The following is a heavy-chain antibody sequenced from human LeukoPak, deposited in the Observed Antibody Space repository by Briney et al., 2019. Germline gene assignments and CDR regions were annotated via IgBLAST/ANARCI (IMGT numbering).Heavy chain of an antibody. CDR3: ARDRTMVRGLANYFYGMDV. CDR1: GFSFSSDE. J-gene: IGHJ6*02. CDR2: ISTSGRTT. Sequence: GGSLRLSCAASGFSFSSDELNWVRQAPGKGLEWLSYISTSGRTTHYADSVKGRFTISRDNAKNSLYLQMSSLRAEDTAVYYCARDRTMVRGLANYFYGMDVWGQGTLVTVSS. V-gene: IGHV3-48*03. D-gene: IGHD3-10*01.